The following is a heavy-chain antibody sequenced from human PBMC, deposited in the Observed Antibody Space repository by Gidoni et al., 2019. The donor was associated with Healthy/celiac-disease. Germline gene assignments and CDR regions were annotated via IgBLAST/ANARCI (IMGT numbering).Heavy chain of an antibody. Sequence: QVQLVESGGGVVQPGRSLRLSCAASGFTFSSYAMHWVRPAPGKGLEWVAVISYDGSNKYYADSVKGRFTISRDNSKNTLYLQMNSLRAEDTAVYYCARDLVGGSGSFDYWGQGTLVTVSS. D-gene: IGHD3-10*01. J-gene: IGHJ4*02. CDR1: GFTFSSYA. CDR3: ARDLVGGSGSFDY. CDR2: ISYDGSNK. V-gene: IGHV3-30-3*01.